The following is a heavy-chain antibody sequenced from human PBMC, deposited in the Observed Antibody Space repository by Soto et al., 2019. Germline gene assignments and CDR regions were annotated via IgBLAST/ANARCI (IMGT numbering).Heavy chain of an antibody. CDR1: GGTFSSYA. D-gene: IGHD3-3*01. CDR2: IIPIFGTA. Sequence: SVKVSCKASGGTFSSYAISWVRQAPGQGLEWMGGIIPIFGTANYAQKFQGRVTITADESTSTAYMELSSLRSEDTAVYYCARDLELRFLERAGDYGMDVWGKGTTVTVSS. CDR3: ARDLELRFLERAGDYGMDV. J-gene: IGHJ6*04. V-gene: IGHV1-69*13.